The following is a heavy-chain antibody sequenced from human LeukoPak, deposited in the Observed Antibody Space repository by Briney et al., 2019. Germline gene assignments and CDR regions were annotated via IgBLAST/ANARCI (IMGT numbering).Heavy chain of an antibody. V-gene: IGHV4-59*08. CDR3: ARAKPNWSPPDY. D-gene: IGHD1-1*01. CDR1: GGSITSNF. Sequence: SETLSLTCTVSGGSITSNFWSWIRQPPGKGLEWIGYIYNSGSTSYNPSLKSRATISGDTSKNQFSLKLKSVTAADTAVYYCARAKPNWSPPDYWGQGTLVTVSS. J-gene: IGHJ4*02. CDR2: IYNSGST.